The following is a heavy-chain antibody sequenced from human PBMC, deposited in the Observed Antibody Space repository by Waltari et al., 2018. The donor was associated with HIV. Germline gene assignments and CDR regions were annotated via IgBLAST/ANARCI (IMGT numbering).Heavy chain of an antibody. CDR2: ISTYNANT. D-gene: IGHD1-26*01. Sequence: QVHLVQSGAEMKKPGASVKVSCKASGYTFLRYGISWVRQAPGQWLEWMGWISTYNANTNYAQSLQGRVTMTTDTSTTTAYMELRSLTSDDTAVYYCARDGLRYSGTFYSDYWGQGTLVTVSS. CDR3: ARDGLRYSGTFYSDY. V-gene: IGHV1-18*01. CDR1: GYTFLRYG. J-gene: IGHJ4*02.